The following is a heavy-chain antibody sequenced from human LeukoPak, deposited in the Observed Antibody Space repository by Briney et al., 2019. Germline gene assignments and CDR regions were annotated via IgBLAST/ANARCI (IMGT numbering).Heavy chain of an antibody. D-gene: IGHD6-13*01. CDR3: ARRAYSSSWPYYYYYYMDV. V-gene: IGHV4-34*01. CDR1: GGSFSGYY. J-gene: IGHJ6*03. Sequence: SETLSLTCAVYGGSFSGYYWSWIRQPPGKGLEWIGEINHSGSTNYNPSLKSRVTISVDTSKNQFSLKLSSVTAADTAVYYCARRAYSSSWPYYYYYYMDVWGKGTTVTVSS. CDR2: INHSGST.